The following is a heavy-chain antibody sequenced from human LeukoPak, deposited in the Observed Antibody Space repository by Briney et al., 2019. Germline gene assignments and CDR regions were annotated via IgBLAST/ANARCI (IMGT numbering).Heavy chain of an antibody. CDR1: GGSISSSNW. V-gene: IGHV4-4*02. D-gene: IGHD3-10*01. J-gene: IGHJ6*04. Sequence: SETLSLTCAVSGGSISSSNWWSWVRRPPGKGLEWIGEIYHSGSTNYNPSLKSRVTISVDKSKNQFSLKLSSVTAADTAVYYCARDNYYGSGGYYYGMDVWGKGTTVTVSS. CDR3: ARDNYYGSGGYYYGMDV. CDR2: IYHSGST.